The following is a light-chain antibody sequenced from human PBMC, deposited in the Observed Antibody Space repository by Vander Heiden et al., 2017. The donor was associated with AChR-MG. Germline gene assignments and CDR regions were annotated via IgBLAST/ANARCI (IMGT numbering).Light chain of an antibody. CDR3: QSYDSSLSGSV. V-gene: IGLV1-40*01. J-gene: IGLJ3*02. CDR2: GNT. CDR1: SSNIGAGHD. Sequence: QSVLTQPPSVSGAPGQRVTISCTGSSSNIGAGHDVHWYQQLPRTAPKLLIYGNTNRPSGVPDRFSGSKSGTSASLAITGLQAEDEADYYCQSYDSSLSGSVFGGGTKLTVL.